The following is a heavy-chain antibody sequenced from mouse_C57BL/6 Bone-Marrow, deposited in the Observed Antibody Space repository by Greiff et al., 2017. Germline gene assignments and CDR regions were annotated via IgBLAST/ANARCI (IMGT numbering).Heavy chain of an antibody. V-gene: IGHV1-52*01. Sequence: VKLQQSGPELVKPGASVKISCKASGYTFTDYYMNWVKQRPIQGLEWIGNIDPSDSETHYNQKFKDKATLTVDKSSSTAYMQLSSLTSEDSAVYYCARSAPNWDFDYWGQGTTLTVSS. CDR1: GYTFTDYY. D-gene: IGHD4-1*01. CDR2: IDPSDSET. J-gene: IGHJ2*01. CDR3: ARSAPNWDFDY.